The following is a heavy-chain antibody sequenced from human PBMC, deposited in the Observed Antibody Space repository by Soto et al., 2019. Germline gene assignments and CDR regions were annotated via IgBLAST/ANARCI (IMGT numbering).Heavy chain of an antibody. J-gene: IGHJ4*02. D-gene: IGHD3-16*01. V-gene: IGHV1-2*04. Sequence: QVQLVQSGAEVKKPGASVKVSCKASGYTFTGYYMHWVRQAPGQGLEWMGWINPNSGGTNYAQKFEGWVTMTRDTSISTAYMELSRLRSDDTAVYYCAREAEMYYDYIWGSCTFDYWGRGTLVTVSS. CDR2: INPNSGGT. CDR1: GYTFTGYY. CDR3: AREAEMYYDYIWGSCTFDY.